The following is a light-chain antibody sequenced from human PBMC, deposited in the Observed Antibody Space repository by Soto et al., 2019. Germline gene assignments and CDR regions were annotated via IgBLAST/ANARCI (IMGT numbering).Light chain of an antibody. V-gene: IGLV1-44*01. CDR3: AAWDDSLSGPV. Sequence: QSVLTQPPSASGIPGQRVTISCSGSSSNIGSNTVNWYQQLPGTAPKLLIYSNNQRPSGVPDRFSGSKSGTSASLAISGLQSEDEADYYCAAWDDSLSGPVFGGGTKLTVL. J-gene: IGLJ3*02. CDR2: SNN. CDR1: SSNIGSNT.